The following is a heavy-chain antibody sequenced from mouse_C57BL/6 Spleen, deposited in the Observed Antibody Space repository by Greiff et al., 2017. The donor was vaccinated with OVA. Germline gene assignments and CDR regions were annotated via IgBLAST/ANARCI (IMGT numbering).Heavy chain of an antibody. Sequence: QVQLKQSGAELVKPGASVKISCKASGYAFSSYWMNWVKQRPGKGLEWIGQIYPGDGDTNYNGKFKGKATLTADKSSSTAYMQLSSLTSEDSAVYFCARSRGYYYGVDYWGQGTSVTVSS. CDR3: ARSRGYYYGVDY. V-gene: IGHV1-80*01. J-gene: IGHJ4*01. CDR2: IYPGDGDT. CDR1: GYAFSSYW. D-gene: IGHD1-1*01.